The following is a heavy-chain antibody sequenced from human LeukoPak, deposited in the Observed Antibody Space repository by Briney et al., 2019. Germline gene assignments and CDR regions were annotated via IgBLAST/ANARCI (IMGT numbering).Heavy chain of an antibody. J-gene: IGHJ4*02. CDR1: GFTFSSYA. Sequence: GGSLRLSCAASGFTFSSYAMSWVRQAPGKGLEWVSSISGSGGSTYYADSVKGRVTISRDNSKNTLYLQVNSLRVEDTAVYYCAKDRLAAMMYFDFWGQGTLVTVSS. D-gene: IGHD5-18*01. V-gene: IGHV3-23*01. CDR3: AKDRLAAMMYFDF. CDR2: ISGSGGST.